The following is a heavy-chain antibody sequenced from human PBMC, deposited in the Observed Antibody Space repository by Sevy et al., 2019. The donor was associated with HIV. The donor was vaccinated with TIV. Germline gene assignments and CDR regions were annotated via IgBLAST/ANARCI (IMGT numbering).Heavy chain of an antibody. J-gene: IGHJ4*02. CDR3: VGRPYSSAYSWSYHFDY. CDR1: GFTVSEYY. CDR2: ISGSSSAI. Sequence: GGSLRLSCAASGFTVSEYYMSWIRQAPGKGLEWISYISGSSSAIVYADSVKGRLAISRNNAKNSLYLHMDNLRAEDTAVYFCVGRPYSSAYSWSYHFDYWGQGTLVTVSS. D-gene: IGHD3-16*01. V-gene: IGHV3-11*01.